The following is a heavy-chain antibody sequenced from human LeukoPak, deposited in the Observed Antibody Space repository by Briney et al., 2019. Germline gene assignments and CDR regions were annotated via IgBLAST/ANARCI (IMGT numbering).Heavy chain of an antibody. V-gene: IGHV3-23*01. CDR3: AKSMVRGVISGY. Sequence: GGSLRLSCAASGFTFSSYAMSWVRQAPGKGLEWVSAISGSGGSTYYADSVKGRFTVSRDNSKNTLYLQMNSLRAEDTAVYYCAKSMVRGVISGYWGQGTLVTVSS. D-gene: IGHD3-10*01. CDR2: ISGSGGST. J-gene: IGHJ4*02. CDR1: GFTFSSYA.